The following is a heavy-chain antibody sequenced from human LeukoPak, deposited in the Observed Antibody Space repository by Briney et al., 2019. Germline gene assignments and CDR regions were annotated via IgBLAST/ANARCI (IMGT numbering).Heavy chain of an antibody. D-gene: IGHD5-18*01. CDR3: ARPRRYSYYFDY. CDR1: GGSISSSSYY. J-gene: IGHJ4*02. V-gene: IGHV4-39*01. Sequence: ASETLSLTCTVSGGSISSSSYYWGWIRQRPGTGLEWIGSIYYSGSTYYNPSLKSRVSISVDTSKNQFSLKLSSVTASDTAVYYCARPRRYSYYFDYWGQGTLVTVSS. CDR2: IYYSGST.